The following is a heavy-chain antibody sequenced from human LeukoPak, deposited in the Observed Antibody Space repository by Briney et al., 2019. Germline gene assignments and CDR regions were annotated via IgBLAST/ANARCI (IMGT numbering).Heavy chain of an antibody. V-gene: IGHV4-39*07. D-gene: IGHD3-10*01. J-gene: IGHJ4*02. Sequence: SETLSLTCTVSGGSISSSSYYWGWIRQPPGKGLEWIGSIYYSGSTYYNPSLKSRVTISVDTSKNQFSLKLSSVTAADTAVYYCASRPPDYYGSGSYYNGPSDYWGQGTLVTVSS. CDR3: ASRPPDYYGSGSYYNGPSDY. CDR1: GGSISSSSYY. CDR2: IYYSGST.